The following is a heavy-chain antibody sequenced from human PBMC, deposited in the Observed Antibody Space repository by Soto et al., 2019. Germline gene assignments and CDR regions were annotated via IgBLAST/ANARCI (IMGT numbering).Heavy chain of an antibody. V-gene: IGHV1-8*01. Sequence: VASVKVSCKASGYTFTSYDINWVRQATGQGLEWMGWMNPNSGNTGYAQKFQGRVTMTRNTSISTAYMELSSLRSEDTAVYYCARVGVGDFWSGYYRYGMDVWGQGTTVTVSS. D-gene: IGHD3-3*01. CDR1: GYTFTSYD. CDR3: ARVGVGDFWSGYYRYGMDV. CDR2: MNPNSGNT. J-gene: IGHJ6*02.